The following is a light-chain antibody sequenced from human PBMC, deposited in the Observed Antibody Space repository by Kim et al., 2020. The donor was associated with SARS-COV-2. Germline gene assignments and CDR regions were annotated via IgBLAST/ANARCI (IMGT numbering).Light chain of an antibody. CDR3: QQYGSSPVT. CDR2: GAS. CDR1: QSVSSNY. Sequence: DIVLTQSPGALSLSPGERATLSCRASQSVSSNYLAWYQQKPGQAPRLLIYGASSRATGFPDRFSGSGSGTDFTLTISRLEPEDFAVYYWQQYGSSPVTFGQGTKLEIK. V-gene: IGKV3-20*01. J-gene: IGKJ2*01.